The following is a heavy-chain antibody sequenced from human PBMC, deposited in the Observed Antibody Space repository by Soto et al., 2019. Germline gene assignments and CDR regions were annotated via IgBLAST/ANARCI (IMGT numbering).Heavy chain of an antibody. Sequence: QVQLVQSGAEVKKPGSSVKVSCKASGGTFSSYAISWVRQAPGQGLEWMGGIIPIFGTANYAQKFQGRVTITADESMSTAYMELSSLRCEDTAVYYCARDDDSSGYKFAGGGWFYPWGQGTLVTVSS. V-gene: IGHV1-69*01. D-gene: IGHD3-22*01. CDR1: GGTFSSYA. CDR2: IIPIFGTA. CDR3: ARDDDSSGYKFAGGGWFYP. J-gene: IGHJ5*02.